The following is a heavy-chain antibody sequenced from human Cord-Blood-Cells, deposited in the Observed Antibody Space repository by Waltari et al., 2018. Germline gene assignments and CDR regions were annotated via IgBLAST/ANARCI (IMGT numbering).Heavy chain of an antibody. CDR1: GGSISSSSYY. Sequence: QLQLQESGPGLVKPSETLSLTCTVSGGSISSSSYYWGWIRQPPGKGLEWIGSIYYSGSTYYNPSLKIRVTISVDTSKNQFSLKLSSVTAADTAVYYCARRGIAAAGDAFDIWGQGTMVTVSS. J-gene: IGHJ3*02. CDR2: IYYSGST. CDR3: ARRGIAAAGDAFDI. V-gene: IGHV4-39*01. D-gene: IGHD6-13*01.